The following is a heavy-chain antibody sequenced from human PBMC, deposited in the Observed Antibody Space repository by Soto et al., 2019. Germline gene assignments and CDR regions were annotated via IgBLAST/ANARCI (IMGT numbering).Heavy chain of an antibody. D-gene: IGHD3-22*01. CDR2: IIPIFGTA. CDR1: GGTFSSYA. V-gene: IGHV1-69*13. CDR3: ARDYYDSSGYYSWFEP. Sequence: GAPVKVSCKASGGTFSSYAISWVRQAPGQGLEWMGGIIPIFGTANYAQKFQGRVTITADESTSTAYMELSSLRSEDTAVYYCARDYYDSSGYYSWFEPWGQGTLVTVSS. J-gene: IGHJ5*02.